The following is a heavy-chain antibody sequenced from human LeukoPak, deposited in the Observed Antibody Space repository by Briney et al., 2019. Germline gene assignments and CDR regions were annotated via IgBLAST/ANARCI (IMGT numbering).Heavy chain of an antibody. J-gene: IGHJ2*01. CDR1: GFTFTSYS. Sequence: GGSLRLSSATYGFTFTSYSMNWVRQAPGEGLECVSSTGPSGGSIFYANSVKGRFTISRDNAKNSLSLQMNSLRADDTAVYYCARLARSRDPWYLDLWGRGTLVTVSS. CDR2: TGPSGGSI. D-gene: IGHD5-12*01. CDR3: ARLARSRDPWYLDL. V-gene: IGHV3-21*04.